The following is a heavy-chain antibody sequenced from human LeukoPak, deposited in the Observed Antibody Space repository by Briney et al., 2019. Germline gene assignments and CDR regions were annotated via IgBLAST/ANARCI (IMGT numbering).Heavy chain of an antibody. J-gene: IGHJ4*02. D-gene: IGHD1-26*01. CDR3: AKRFGEGVMAATKY. CDR2: IYSGGST. CDR1: GFTVSRNY. V-gene: IGHV3-53*01. Sequence: GGSLRLSCAASGFTVSRNYMSWVSQAPGKGVEWVSVIYSGGSTYYADSVKGRFTISRDNSKNTLYLQMNSLRAEDTAVYYCAKRFGEGVMAATKYWGQGTLVTVSS.